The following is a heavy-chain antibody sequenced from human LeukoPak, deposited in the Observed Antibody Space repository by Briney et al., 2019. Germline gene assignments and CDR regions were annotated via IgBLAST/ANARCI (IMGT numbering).Heavy chain of an antibody. V-gene: IGHV4-39*01. CDR2: IYYSGST. Sequence: SETLSLTCTVSGGSISSSSYYWGWIRQPPGKGLEWIGTIYYSGSTYYNPSLKSRVTISVDTSKNQFSLKLSSVTAADTAVYYCARLSPYYGAYYLDYWGQGTLATVSS. CDR1: GGSISSSSYY. J-gene: IGHJ4*02. D-gene: IGHD4-17*01. CDR3: ARLSPYYGAYYLDY.